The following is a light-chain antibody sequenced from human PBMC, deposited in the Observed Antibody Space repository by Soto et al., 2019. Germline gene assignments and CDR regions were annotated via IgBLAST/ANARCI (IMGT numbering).Light chain of an antibody. Sequence: QAVVTQPPSVSGAPGQRVTISCTGSSSNIGAGYDVHWYQQVPGTAPRLPIQRNSNRPSGVPDRFSGSKSATSASLAITGLQAEDEADYYCQSYVTGLGGANVVFGGGTKLTVL. CDR3: QSYVTGLGGANVV. CDR1: SSNIGAGYD. J-gene: IGLJ2*01. V-gene: IGLV1-40*01. CDR2: RNS.